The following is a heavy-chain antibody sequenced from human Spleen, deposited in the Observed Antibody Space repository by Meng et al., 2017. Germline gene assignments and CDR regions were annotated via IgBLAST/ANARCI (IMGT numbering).Heavy chain of an antibody. Sequence: SGPTLVKPTQTLTLTCTFSGFSLSPSGVGVGWIRQPPGKALEWLALIYWNEDKRYSPSLKSRLTITKDTSKNQVVLTMTNMDHVDTATYYCAHSSLPISSSWYNFDYWGQGTLVTVSS. V-gene: IGHV2-5*01. D-gene: IGHD6-13*01. J-gene: IGHJ4*02. CDR2: IYWNEDK. CDR1: GFSLSPSGVG. CDR3: AHSSLPISSSWYNFDY.